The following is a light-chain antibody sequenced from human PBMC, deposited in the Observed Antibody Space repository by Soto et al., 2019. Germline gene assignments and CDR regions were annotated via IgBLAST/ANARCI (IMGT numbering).Light chain of an antibody. J-gene: IGKJ1*01. CDR1: RSVSSTY. CDR3: QHYGFSQWT. CDR2: GAS. Sequence: EIVLTQSPGTLSLSPGERATLSCRASRSVSSTYLAWYQQKPGQAPRLLMYGASNRATGIPDRFSGSGSGTDFTLTITRLEPEDSAVYFCQHYGFSQWTFGQGTKVDIK. V-gene: IGKV3-20*01.